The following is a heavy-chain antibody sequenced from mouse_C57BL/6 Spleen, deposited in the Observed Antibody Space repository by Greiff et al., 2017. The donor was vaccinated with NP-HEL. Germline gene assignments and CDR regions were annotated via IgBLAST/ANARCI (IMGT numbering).Heavy chain of an antibody. CDR1: GFTFSDYG. CDR2: ISSGSSTI. D-gene: IGHD2-3*01. Sequence: EVKLVESGGGLVKPGGSLKLSCAASGFTFSDYGMHWVRQAPEKGLEWVAYISSGSSTIYYADTVKGRFTISRDNAKNTLFLQMTSLRSEDTAMYYCARIDGFYYVDYWGQGTTLTVSS. J-gene: IGHJ2*01. V-gene: IGHV5-17*01. CDR3: ARIDGFYYVDY.